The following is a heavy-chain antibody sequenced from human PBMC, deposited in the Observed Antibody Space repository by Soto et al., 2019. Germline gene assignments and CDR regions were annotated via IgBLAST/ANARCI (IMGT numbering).Heavy chain of an antibody. Sequence: PSQTLSLTGAISGDSVSSNSAAWNWIRQSPSRGLEWLGRTYYRSKWYNDYAVSVKSRITINPDTSKNQFSLQLNSVTPEDTAVYYCAGDAPYDYGDADAFDIWSQGTMVTVSS. J-gene: IGHJ3*02. CDR2: TYYRSKWYN. D-gene: IGHD4-17*01. V-gene: IGHV6-1*01. CDR1: GDSVSSNSAA. CDR3: AGDAPYDYGDADAFDI.